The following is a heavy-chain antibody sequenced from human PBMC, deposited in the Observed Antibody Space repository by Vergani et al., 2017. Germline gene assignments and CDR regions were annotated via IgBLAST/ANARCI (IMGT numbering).Heavy chain of an antibody. D-gene: IGHD3-10*01. V-gene: IGHV4-39*01. CDR3: ARHRGSGGFFPSSYFYGIDV. CDR2: IHHSGDT. J-gene: IGHJ6*02. CDR1: GGSITSSSYY. Sequence: QLHLQESGPGLVKPSETLSLTCTVSGGSITSSSYYWGWFRQSPGKGLEWIGCIHHSGDTHYNSSLKSRVSISIVSSSKFSLSLTSVTAADTAIYYCARHRGSGGFFPSSYFYGIDVWGHGTTVTVSS.